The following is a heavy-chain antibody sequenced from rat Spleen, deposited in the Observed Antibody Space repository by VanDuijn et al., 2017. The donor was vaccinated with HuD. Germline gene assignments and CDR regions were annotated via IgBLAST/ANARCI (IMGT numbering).Heavy chain of an antibody. J-gene: IGHJ2*01. CDR1: GFTFSDYN. CDR2: ISYDGSGT. CDR3: ARRNYGYNSD. D-gene: IGHD1-9*01. Sequence: EVQLVESGGGLVQPGRSLKLSCAASGFTFSDYNMAWVRQAPKKGLEWVATISYDGSGTYYRDSVKGRFTISRDNAESTLYLQMDSLRSEDPATYYCARRNYGYNSDWGQGVMVTVSS. V-gene: IGHV5-7*01.